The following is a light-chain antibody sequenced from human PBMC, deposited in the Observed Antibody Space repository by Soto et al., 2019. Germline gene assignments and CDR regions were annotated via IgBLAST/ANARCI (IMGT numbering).Light chain of an antibody. CDR2: GAS. Sequence: EIVMTQSPATLSVSPGERATLSCRASQSVTSNLAWYQQKPGQPPMRLIYGASTRATGIPARFSGSGSGTEFTLTISSLQSEDFAVYYCQQYNNWPLTFGGGTKVEIK. V-gene: IGKV3-15*01. CDR1: QSVTSN. J-gene: IGKJ4*01. CDR3: QQYNNWPLT.